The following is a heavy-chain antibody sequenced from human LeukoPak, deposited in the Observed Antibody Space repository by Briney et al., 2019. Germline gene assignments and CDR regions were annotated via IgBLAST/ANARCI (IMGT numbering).Heavy chain of an antibody. V-gene: IGHV3-7*01. Sequence: GGSLRLSCAASGFTFSSYWMSWVRQAPGKGLEWVANIKQDGSEKYYVDSVEGRFTISRDNAKNSLYLQMNSLRAEDTAVYYCARDTSPGYYDFWSGYPFLDYWGQGTLVTVSS. J-gene: IGHJ4*02. CDR3: ARDTSPGYYDFWSGYPFLDY. CDR1: GFTFSSYW. D-gene: IGHD3-3*01. CDR2: IKQDGSEK.